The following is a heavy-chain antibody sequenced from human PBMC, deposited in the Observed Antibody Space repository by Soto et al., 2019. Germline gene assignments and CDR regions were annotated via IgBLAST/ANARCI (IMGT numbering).Heavy chain of an antibody. J-gene: IGHJ5*02. D-gene: IGHD2-15*01. V-gene: IGHV1-8*01. CDR3: ARVPTVGWFNWFDP. CDR1: GYTFTSYD. Sequence: QVQLVQSGAEVKKPGASVKVSCKASGYTFTSYDINWVRQATGQGLEWMGWMNPNSGNTGYAQKPQRTVTMARNTSIRTAYMELRSLRSEDRAVYYCARVPTVGWFNWFDPWGEGTLVAVSS. CDR2: MNPNSGNT.